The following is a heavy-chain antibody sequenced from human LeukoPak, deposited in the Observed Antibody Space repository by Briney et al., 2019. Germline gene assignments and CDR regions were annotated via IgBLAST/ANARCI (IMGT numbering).Heavy chain of an antibody. V-gene: IGHV3-53*01. CDR2: IYSGGST. CDR3: ASHRITMIVVVTQRDFDY. CDR1: GFTVSSNY. Sequence: RPGGSLRLSCAASGFTVSSNYMSWVRQAPGKGLEWVSVIYSGGSTYYADSVKGRFTISRDNSKNTLYLQMNSLRAEDTAVYYCASHRITMIVVVTQRDFDYWGQGTLVTVSS. D-gene: IGHD3-22*01. J-gene: IGHJ4*02.